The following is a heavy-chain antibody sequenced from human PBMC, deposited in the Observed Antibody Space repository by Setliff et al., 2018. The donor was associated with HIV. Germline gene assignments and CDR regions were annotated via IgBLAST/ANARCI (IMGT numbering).Heavy chain of an antibody. CDR3: ATIYDYGDYDHDF. D-gene: IGHD4-17*01. J-gene: IGHJ4*02. CDR1: GFTFSTYA. CDR2: VGAVGGPT. V-gene: IGHV3-23*01. Sequence: PGGSLRLSCAASGFTFSTYAMGWVRQAPGKGLEWVSTVGAVGGPTHYAESVKGRFTISRVNSKSTLYLQMDSLRAEDTAIYYCATIYDYGDYDHDFWGQGTLVTVSS.